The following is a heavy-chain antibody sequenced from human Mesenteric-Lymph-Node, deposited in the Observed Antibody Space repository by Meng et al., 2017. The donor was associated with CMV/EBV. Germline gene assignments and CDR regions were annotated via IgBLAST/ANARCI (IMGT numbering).Heavy chain of an antibody. Sequence: ESLKISCTVSGYSISSGYYWGWIRQPPGKGLEWIGSIYHSGSTYYNPSLKSRVTISVDTSKNQFSLKLSSVTAADTAVYYCARPTTVVTPGAFDIWGQGTMVTVSS. J-gene: IGHJ3*02. V-gene: IGHV4-38-2*02. CDR3: ARPTTVVTPGAFDI. CDR1: GYSISSGYY. CDR2: IYHSGST. D-gene: IGHD4-23*01.